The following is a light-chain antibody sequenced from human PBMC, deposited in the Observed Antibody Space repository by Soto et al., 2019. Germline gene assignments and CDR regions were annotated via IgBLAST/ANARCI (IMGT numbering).Light chain of an antibody. CDR1: HNINTY. CDR3: ELSDSGLT. V-gene: IGKV1-39*01. Sequence: DTQTAQSCKYMFEPDGHRVASSCRASHNINTYLNWYQQRTGKXPXXLIYDASSVHGGVTSRFSGSGSGTDLTLTSRSLQTEDCATYYCELSDSGLTFGEGTRLEI. J-gene: IGKJ5*01. CDR2: DAS.